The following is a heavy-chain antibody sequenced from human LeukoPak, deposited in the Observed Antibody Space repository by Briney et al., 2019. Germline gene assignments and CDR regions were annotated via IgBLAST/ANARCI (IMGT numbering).Heavy chain of an antibody. CDR2: IYTSGST. D-gene: IGHD2-15*01. V-gene: IGHV4-4*07. Sequence: PSETLSLTCTVSGGSISSYYWSWIRQPAGKGLEWIGRIYTSGSTNYNTSLKSRVTMSVDTSKNQFSLKLSSVTAADTAVYYCIGGSWVKSAYAFDIWGQGTMVTVSS. CDR1: GGSISSYY. J-gene: IGHJ3*02. CDR3: IGGSWVKSAYAFDI.